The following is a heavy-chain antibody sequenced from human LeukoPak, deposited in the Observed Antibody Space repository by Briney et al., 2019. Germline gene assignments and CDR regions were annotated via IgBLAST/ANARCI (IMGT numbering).Heavy chain of an antibody. D-gene: IGHD2-15*01. V-gene: IGHV3-23*01. CDR3: AKRDNNDRHSGLHVFDF. CDR2: ISVSGGTT. Sequence: GGSLRLSCAASGFTFSSYAMTGFRQAPGKGLEWVSGISVSGGTTYYADSVKGRFSISRDNAKSTLDLQMNSLRAEDTAVYYCAKRDNNDRHSGLHVFDFWGQGTMVTV. J-gene: IGHJ3*01. CDR1: GFTFSSYA.